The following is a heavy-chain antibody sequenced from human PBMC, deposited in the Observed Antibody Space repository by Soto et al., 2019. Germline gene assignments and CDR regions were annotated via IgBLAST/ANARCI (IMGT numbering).Heavy chain of an antibody. Sequence: SVQVSCSASGGTFSSYAISWVRQAPGQGLEWMGWINVGNGNTKYSQTFQGRVTITRDTSAGTAYMELRSLRSEDTAVYYCAAARLGGDCHSPWYNWFDPWGQGTLVTVSS. J-gene: IGHJ5*02. D-gene: IGHD3-16*01. CDR2: INVGNGNT. V-gene: IGHV1-3*01. CDR3: AAARLGGDCHSPWYNWFDP. CDR1: GGTFSSYA.